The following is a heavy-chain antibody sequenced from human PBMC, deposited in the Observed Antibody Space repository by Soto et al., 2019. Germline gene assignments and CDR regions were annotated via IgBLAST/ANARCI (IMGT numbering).Heavy chain of an antibody. CDR3: ARLGGDYVPHFDY. J-gene: IGHJ4*02. D-gene: IGHD4-17*01. V-gene: IGHV4-30-2*01. Sequence: SETLSLTCAVSGGSISSGGYSWSWIRQPPGKGLEWIGYIYHSGSTYYNPSLKSRVTISVDRSKNQFSLKLSSVTAADTAVYYCARLGGDYVPHFDYWGQGTLVTVSS. CDR1: GGSISSGGYS. CDR2: IYHSGST.